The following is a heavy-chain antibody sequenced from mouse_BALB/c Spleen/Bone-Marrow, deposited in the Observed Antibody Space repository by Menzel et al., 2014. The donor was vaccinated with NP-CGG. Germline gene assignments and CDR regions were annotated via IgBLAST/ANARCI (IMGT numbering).Heavy chain of an antibody. CDR1: GYTFTTYW. V-gene: IGHV1S81*02. CDR2: INPSDGRT. D-gene: IGHD3-2*01. J-gene: IGHJ2*01. Sequence: VQLQQSGAELVRPGASVKLSCKASGYTFTTYWMHWVKQRLGQGLEWIGEINPSDGRTNYSEKFKSKATLTVDKSSNTAYMQLSSLTSEDSAVYYCARRDSSGYLFDYWGQGTTLTVSS. CDR3: ARRDSSGYLFDY.